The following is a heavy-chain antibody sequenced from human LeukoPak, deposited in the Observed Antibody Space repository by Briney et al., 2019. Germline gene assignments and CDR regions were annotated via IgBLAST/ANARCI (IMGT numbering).Heavy chain of an antibody. CDR2: INSDGSST. Sequence: GGSLRLSCAASGFTFSTYWMHWVRQAPGKGLVWVSLINSDGSSTNYADSVKGRFTISRDNAKNTLYLQMNSLRAEDTAVYYCAGGYGGYICWGQGTLVTVSS. D-gene: IGHD5-12*01. J-gene: IGHJ4*02. CDR3: AGGYGGYIC. V-gene: IGHV3-74*01. CDR1: GFTFSTYW.